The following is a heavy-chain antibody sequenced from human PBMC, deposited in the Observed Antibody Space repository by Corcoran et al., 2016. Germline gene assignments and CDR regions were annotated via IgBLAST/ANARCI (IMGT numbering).Heavy chain of an antibody. Sequence: QVQLQQWGAGLLKPSETLSLTCAVYGGSFSGYYWSWIRQPPGKGLEWIGEINHSGSTNYNPSLKSRVTISVDKSKNQFSLKLSSVTAADTAVYYCARGKFLVVPAAEPSGFGWGWYFDYWGQGTLVTVSS. V-gene: IGHV4-34*01. D-gene: IGHD2-2*01. CDR3: ARGKFLVVPAAEPSGFGWGWYFDY. J-gene: IGHJ4*02. CDR1: GGSFSGYY. CDR2: INHSGST.